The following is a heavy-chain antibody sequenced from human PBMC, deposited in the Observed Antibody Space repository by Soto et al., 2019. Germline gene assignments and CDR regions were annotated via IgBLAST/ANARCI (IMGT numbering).Heavy chain of an antibody. V-gene: IGHV3-33*01. D-gene: IGHD6-19*01. J-gene: IGHJ4*02. CDR2: IWYDGSNK. Sequence: QVQLVESGGGVVQPGRSLRLSCAASGFTFSSYGMHWVRQAPVKGLEWVAVIWYDGSNKYYADSVKGRFTISRDNSKNTLYLQMNSLRAEDTAVYYCARDRRSGWSYYFDYWGQGTLVTVSS. CDR1: GFTFSSYG. CDR3: ARDRRSGWSYYFDY.